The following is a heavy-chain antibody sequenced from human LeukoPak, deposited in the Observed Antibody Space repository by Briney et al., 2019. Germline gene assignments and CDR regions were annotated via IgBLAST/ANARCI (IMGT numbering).Heavy chain of an antibody. Sequence: SETLSLTCTVSGGSISSSSYYWGWIRQPPGKGLEWIGSIYYSGSTYYNPSLKSRVTISVDTSKNQFSLKLSSVTAADTAVYYCDAYQLLSEVCYYSMDVWGKGTTVIVSS. J-gene: IGHJ6*03. CDR1: GGSISSSSYY. D-gene: IGHD2-2*01. CDR3: DAYQLLSEVCYYSMDV. V-gene: IGHV4-39*01. CDR2: IYYSGST.